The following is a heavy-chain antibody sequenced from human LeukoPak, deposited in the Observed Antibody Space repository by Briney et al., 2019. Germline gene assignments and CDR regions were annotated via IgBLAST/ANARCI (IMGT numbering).Heavy chain of an antibody. CDR3: ARGDCSSTSCVNYYYYGMDV. Sequence: GASVKVSCKASGYTFTSYDINWVRQATGQGLEWMGWMNPNSGNTGYAQKFQGRVTMTRNTSISTAYMELSSLRSEDTAVYYCARGDCSSTSCVNYYYYGMDVWGHGTTVTVSS. V-gene: IGHV1-8*01. CDR2: MNPNSGNT. J-gene: IGHJ6*02. CDR1: GYTFTSYD. D-gene: IGHD2-2*01.